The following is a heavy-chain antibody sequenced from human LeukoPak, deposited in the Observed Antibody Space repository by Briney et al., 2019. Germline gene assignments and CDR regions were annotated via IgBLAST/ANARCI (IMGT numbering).Heavy chain of an antibody. CDR2: INHSGST. CDR1: GGSFSGYY. J-gene: IGHJ4*02. D-gene: IGHD3-10*01. CDR3: ARVYRTYYGSGSYYFDY. Sequence: PSETLSLTCAVYGGSFSGYYWSWIRQPPGKGLEWIGEINHSGSTNYNPSLKSRVTISVDTSKNQFSLKLSSVTAADTAVYYCARVYRTYYGSGSYYFDYWGQGTLVTVSS. V-gene: IGHV4-34*01.